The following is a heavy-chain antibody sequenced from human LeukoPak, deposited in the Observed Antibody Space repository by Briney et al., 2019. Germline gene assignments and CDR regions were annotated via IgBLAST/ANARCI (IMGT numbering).Heavy chain of an antibody. V-gene: IGHV4-39*02. J-gene: IGHJ6*03. CDR2: IYYSGST. CDR1: GGSISSSSYY. D-gene: IGHD3-3*01. CDR3: ARESEELRPYYYYYYMDV. Sequence: TSETLSLTCTVSGGSISSSSYYWGWIRQPPGKGLEWIGSIYYSGSTYYNPSLKSRVTISVDTSKNQFSLKLSSVTAADTAVYYCARESEELRPYYYYYYMDVWGKGTTVTVSS.